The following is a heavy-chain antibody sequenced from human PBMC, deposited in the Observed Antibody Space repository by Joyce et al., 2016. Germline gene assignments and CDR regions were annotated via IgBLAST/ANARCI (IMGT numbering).Heavy chain of an antibody. V-gene: IGHV3-74*01. J-gene: IGHJ5*02. Sequence: EVQLVESGGGLVQPGGSLRLSCAASGFSFSGYWIHWVRQAPGKGLVWCSRSNTDGSSTRFADSVKGRFTISRDNAKNTLYLQMNSRRAEDTAVYYCVRGISARPGGPNWFDPWGQGTLVTVSS. CDR1: GFSFSGYW. CDR2: SNTDGSST. D-gene: IGHD6-6*01. CDR3: VRGISARPGGPNWFDP.